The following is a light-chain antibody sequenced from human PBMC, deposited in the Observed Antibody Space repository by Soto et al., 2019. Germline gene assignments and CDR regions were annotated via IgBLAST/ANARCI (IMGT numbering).Light chain of an antibody. J-gene: IGLJ1*01. CDR2: EVT. V-gene: IGLV2-14*01. Sequence: QSALTQPASVSGSPGQSITISCTGTSSDVGDYNFVSWYQQHPGKAPKIIIYEVTDRPSGVSNRFSGSKSDNTASLTISGLQAEDEADYHCSSYSRSTTYVFGTGTKLTVL. CDR3: SSYSRSTTYV. CDR1: SSDVGDYNF.